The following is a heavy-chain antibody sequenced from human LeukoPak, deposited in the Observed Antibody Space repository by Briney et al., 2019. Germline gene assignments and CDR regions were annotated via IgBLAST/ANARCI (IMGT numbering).Heavy chain of an antibody. D-gene: IGHD6-13*01. CDR2: INLDGSER. Sequence: SGGSLRLSCAASGFTFSGHSMTWVRQAPGKGLEWVANINLDGSERFYVDLVKGRFTISRDNADNSMYLQMNSLRAEDTAVYYCGRVIAGAIDYWGQGTLVTVSS. V-gene: IGHV3-7*01. CDR3: GRVIAGAIDY. J-gene: IGHJ4*02. CDR1: GFTFSGHS.